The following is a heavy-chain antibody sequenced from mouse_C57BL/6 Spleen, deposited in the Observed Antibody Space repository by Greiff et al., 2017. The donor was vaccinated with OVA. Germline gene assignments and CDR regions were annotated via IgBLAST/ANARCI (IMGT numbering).Heavy chain of an antibody. D-gene: IGHD4-1*01. CDR3: AREGTGTNYYAMDY. J-gene: IGHJ4*01. CDR2: ISSGSSTI. Sequence: EVKVEESGGGLVKPGGSLKLSCAASGFTFSDYGMHWVRQAPEKGLEWVAYISSGSSTIYYADTVKGRFTISRDNAKNTLFLQMTSLRSEDTAMYYCAREGTGTNYYAMDYWGQGTSVTVSS. V-gene: IGHV5-17*01. CDR1: GFTFSDYG.